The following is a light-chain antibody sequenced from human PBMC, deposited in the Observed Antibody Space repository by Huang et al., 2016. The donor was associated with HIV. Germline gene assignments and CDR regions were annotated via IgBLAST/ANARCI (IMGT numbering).Light chain of an antibody. V-gene: IGKV1-39*01. CDR1: QNINRY. Sequence: DIQITQSPSSLSASVGDRVNITCRASQNINRYLNWYQQRPGEAPKLLIHDASSLQSRVPSRFTGSGSGTDFTLTISSLQPEDSATYYCQQSARTPRTFGQGTKLEI. CDR3: QQSARTPRT. J-gene: IGKJ2*01. CDR2: DAS.